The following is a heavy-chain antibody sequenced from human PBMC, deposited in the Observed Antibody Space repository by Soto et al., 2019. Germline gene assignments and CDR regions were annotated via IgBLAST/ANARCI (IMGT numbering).Heavy chain of an antibody. CDR2: ISSSSSTI. CDR1: GFTFSSYS. V-gene: IGHV3-48*01. D-gene: IGHD3-10*01. J-gene: IGHJ3*02. Sequence: EVQLVESGGGLVQPGGSLRLSCAASGFTFSSYSMNWVRQAPGKGLEWVSYISSSSSTIYYADSVKGRFTISRDNAKNSLYLQMNSLRAEDTAVYYCARPYSYGSGSYAFDIWGQGTMVTVSS. CDR3: ARPYSYGSGSYAFDI.